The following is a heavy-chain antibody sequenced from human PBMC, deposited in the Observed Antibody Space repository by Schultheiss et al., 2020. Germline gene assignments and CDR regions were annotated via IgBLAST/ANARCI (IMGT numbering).Heavy chain of an antibody. CDR3: AKGTSVAATSYYYYYGMDV. V-gene: IGHV4-39*07. D-gene: IGHD6-19*01. J-gene: IGHJ6*02. CDR2: IYYSGST. Sequence: SETLSLTCTVSGGSISSSSYYWGWIRQPPGKGLEWIGSIYYSGSTNYNPSLKSRVTISVDTSKNQFSLKLSSVTAADTAVYYCAKGTSVAATSYYYYYGMDVWGQGTTVTVSS. CDR1: GGSISSSSYY.